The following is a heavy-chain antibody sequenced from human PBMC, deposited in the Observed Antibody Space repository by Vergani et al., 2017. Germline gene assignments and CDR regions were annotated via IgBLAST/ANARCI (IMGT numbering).Heavy chain of an antibody. J-gene: IGHJ4*02. CDR2: IYTSGNT. V-gene: IGHV4-4*07. CDR1: GGSISGYY. CDR3: ARDSYDILTGYYRFIDY. Sequence: QVQLQESGPGLVKPSETLSLTCTVSGGSISGYYWSWIRQPAGKGLEWIGRIYTSGNTNYNPSLKSRVTMSLDTSKKQFSLKLSSVTAADTAVYYCARDSYDILTGYYRFIDYWGQGTLVTVSS. D-gene: IGHD3-9*01.